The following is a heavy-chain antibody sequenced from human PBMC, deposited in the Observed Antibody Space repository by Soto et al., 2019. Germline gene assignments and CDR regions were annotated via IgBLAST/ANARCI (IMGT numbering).Heavy chain of an antibody. CDR3: ARLQGQLRFDP. Sequence: QVQLQESGPGLLKPSETLSLTCTVSGGSISTYFWSWIRQPPGKGLEWIGYIYYRGTTNFNPSLRRRVPMSVDTSKNQFSLSVTSVTAADTAVYYCARLQGQLRFDPWGQGTLVTVSS. J-gene: IGHJ5*02. V-gene: IGHV4-59*01. D-gene: IGHD1-1*01. CDR1: GGSISTYF. CDR2: IYYRGTT.